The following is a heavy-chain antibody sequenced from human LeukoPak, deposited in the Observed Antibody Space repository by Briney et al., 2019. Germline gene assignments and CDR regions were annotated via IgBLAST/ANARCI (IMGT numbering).Heavy chain of an antibody. CDR2: INKDGSEK. Sequence: PGGSLRLSCAASGFIFTTYWMSWVRLAPGKGLEWVANINKDGSEKFYVDSVKGGFTICRDNGKNSLYVQMNSLRAEDTAVYYCVRGFDGYFGFDLWGQGTMVTVSS. D-gene: IGHD5-24*01. CDR3: VRGFDGYFGFDL. V-gene: IGHV3-7*05. J-gene: IGHJ3*01. CDR1: GFIFTTYW.